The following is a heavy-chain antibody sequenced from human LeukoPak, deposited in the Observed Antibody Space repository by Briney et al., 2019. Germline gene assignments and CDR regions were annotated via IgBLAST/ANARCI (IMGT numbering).Heavy chain of an antibody. Sequence: GGSLRLSCAASGFTFSSYAMTWVRQAPGKGLEWVSGISGSSSYIYYADSVKGRFTISRDNAKNSLYLQMNSLRAEDTAVYYCARVSYYDSSGYYNYWGQGTLVTVSS. CDR2: ISGSSSYI. V-gene: IGHV3-21*01. D-gene: IGHD3-22*01. CDR1: GFTFSSYA. CDR3: ARVSYYDSSGYYNY. J-gene: IGHJ4*02.